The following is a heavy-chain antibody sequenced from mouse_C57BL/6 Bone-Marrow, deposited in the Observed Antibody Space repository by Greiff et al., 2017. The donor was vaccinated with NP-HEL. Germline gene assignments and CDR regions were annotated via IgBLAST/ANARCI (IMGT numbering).Heavy chain of an antibody. Sequence: QVQLQQSGAELVKPGASVKLSCKASGYTFTEYTIHWVKQRSGQGLEWIGWFYPGSGSIKYNEKFKDKATLTADKSSSTVYMELSRLTSEDSAVYFCARHEDKDSSGYVYFDYWGQGTTLTVSS. J-gene: IGHJ2*01. V-gene: IGHV1-62-2*01. CDR1: GYTFTEYT. D-gene: IGHD3-2*02. CDR3: ARHEDKDSSGYVYFDY. CDR2: FYPGSGSI.